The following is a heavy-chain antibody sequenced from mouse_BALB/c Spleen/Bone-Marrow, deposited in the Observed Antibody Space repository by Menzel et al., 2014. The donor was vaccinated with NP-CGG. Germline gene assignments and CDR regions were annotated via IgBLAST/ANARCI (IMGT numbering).Heavy chain of an antibody. D-gene: IGHD1-1*01. CDR2: IDTSDSYT. CDR1: GYTFTDYW. V-gene: IGHV1-69*01. Sequence: VQLQQSGAELVMPGASENMSCKASGYTFTDYWMHWVKQRPGQGLEWIGAIDTSDSYTSYNQKFKGKTTLTVDESSSTAYMQLSSLTSEDSAVYYCARDYYGRGWYFDVWGAGTTVTVSS. J-gene: IGHJ1*01. CDR3: ARDYYGRGWYFDV.